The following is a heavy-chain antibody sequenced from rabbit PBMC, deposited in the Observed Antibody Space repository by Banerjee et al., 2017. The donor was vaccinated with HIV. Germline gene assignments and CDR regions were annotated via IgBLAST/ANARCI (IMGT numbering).Heavy chain of an antibody. CDR3: ARATYASSSGYNL. CDR2: IYPDYGST. D-gene: IGHD1-1*01. V-gene: IGHV1S45*01. CDR1: GFSISSSYY. J-gene: IGHJ4*01. Sequence: QEQLKESGGDLVKPEGSLTLTCTASGFSISSSYYMCWVRQAPGKGLEWIAYIYPDYGSTDYASWVNGRFTISLDNAQNTVFLQMTSLTAADTATYFCARATYASSSGYNLWGPGTLVTVS.